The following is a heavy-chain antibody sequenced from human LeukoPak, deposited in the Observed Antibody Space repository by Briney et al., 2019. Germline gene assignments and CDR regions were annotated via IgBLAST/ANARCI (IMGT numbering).Heavy chain of an antibody. CDR2: ITGSGYNT. V-gene: IGHV3-23*01. D-gene: IGHD1-1*01. Sequence: GGSLRLSCAASGFPFSTYAMTWVRQAPGKGLEWVSSITGSGYNTYYPGSMRGRFTISRDNSKNTLFLQMDSLRAEDTAIYYCAKYKPSSPFDFWGQGTLVTVSS. J-gene: IGHJ4*02. CDR1: GFPFSTYA. CDR3: AKYKPSSPFDF.